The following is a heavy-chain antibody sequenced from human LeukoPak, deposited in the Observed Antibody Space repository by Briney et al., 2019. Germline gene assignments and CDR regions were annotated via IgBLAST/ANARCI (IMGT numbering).Heavy chain of an antibody. J-gene: IGHJ4*02. V-gene: IGHV3-74*01. CDR3: ARGRPHGNDY. D-gene: IGHD4-23*01. CDR1: GFTCSSYW. Sequence: GGSLRLSCAASGFTCSSYWMNWVRQAPGKGLVWVSRIASDGSSTTYADSVKGRFSISRDNAKNTLYLQMNSLRVEDTAVYYCARGRPHGNDYWGQGTLVTVSS. CDR2: IASDGSST.